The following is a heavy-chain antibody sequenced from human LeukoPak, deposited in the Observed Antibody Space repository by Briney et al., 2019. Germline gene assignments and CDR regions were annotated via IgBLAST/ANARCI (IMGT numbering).Heavy chain of an antibody. CDR1: GFTFSSYW. V-gene: IGHV3-48*04. CDR2: ISSSSSTI. D-gene: IGHD6-13*01. Sequence: GGSLRLSCAASGFTFSSYWMSWVRQAPGKGLEWVSYISSSSSTIYYADSVKGRFTISRDNAKNSLYLQMNSLRAEDTAVYYCARAPKGIAAAINGYWGQGTLVTVSS. J-gene: IGHJ4*02. CDR3: ARAPKGIAAAINGY.